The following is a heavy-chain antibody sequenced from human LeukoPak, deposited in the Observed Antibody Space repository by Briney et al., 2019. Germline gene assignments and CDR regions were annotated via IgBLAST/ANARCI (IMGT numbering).Heavy chain of an antibody. CDR1: GVSISSSTYY. J-gene: IGHJ4*02. CDR2: INHSGST. V-gene: IGHV4-39*07. CDR3: ARGVVQWLVPHYFDY. Sequence: SETLSLTCTVPGVSISSSTYYWSWIRQPPGKGLEWIGEINHSGSTNYNPSLKSRVTISVDTSKNQFSLKLSSVTAADTAVYYCARGVVQWLVPHYFDYWGQGTLVTVSS. D-gene: IGHD6-19*01.